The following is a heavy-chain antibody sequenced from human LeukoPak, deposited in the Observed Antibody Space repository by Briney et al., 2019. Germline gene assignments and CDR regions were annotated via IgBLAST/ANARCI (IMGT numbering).Heavy chain of an antibody. CDR1: GGTFSSYA. Sequence: SVKVSCKASGGTFSSYAISWVRQAPGQGLEWMGGIIPIFGTANYAQKFRGRVTITADESTSTAYMELSSLRSEDTAVYYCARSREGYCSGGSCPPALHAFDIWGQGTMVTVSS. D-gene: IGHD2-15*01. CDR3: ARSREGYCSGGSCPPALHAFDI. J-gene: IGHJ3*02. CDR2: IIPIFGTA. V-gene: IGHV1-69*01.